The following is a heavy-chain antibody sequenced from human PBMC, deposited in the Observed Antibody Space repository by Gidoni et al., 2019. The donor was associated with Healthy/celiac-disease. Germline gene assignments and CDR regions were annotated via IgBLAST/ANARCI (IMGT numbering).Heavy chain of an antibody. V-gene: IGHV3-23*01. CDR2: ISGSGGST. CDR1: GFTFSSYA. J-gene: IGHJ4*02. CDR3: AKIAAAGIMGPYYFDY. Sequence: EVQLLESGGGLVQPGGSLRLSFAASGFTFSSYAMSWVRQAPGKGLEWVSAISGSGGSTYYADSVKGRFTISRDNSKNTLYLQMNSLRAEDTAVYYCAKIAAAGIMGPYYFDYWGQGTLVTVSS. D-gene: IGHD6-13*01.